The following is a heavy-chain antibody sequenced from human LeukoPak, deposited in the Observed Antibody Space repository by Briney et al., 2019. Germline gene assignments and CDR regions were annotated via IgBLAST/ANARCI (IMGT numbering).Heavy chain of an antibody. D-gene: IGHD3-22*01. V-gene: IGHV4-61*02. Sequence: SETLSLTCTVSGDSIRGGNYHWTWIRQPAGKGPEWIGRTYTSGSTNYNPSLKSRVTTSIDMSKNQFSLKLTSVTAADTAVYYCARGGPFYYDSSGYHYDWFDPWGQGTLVTVSS. J-gene: IGHJ5*02. CDR1: GDSIRGGNYH. CDR2: TYTSGST. CDR3: ARGGPFYYDSSGYHYDWFDP.